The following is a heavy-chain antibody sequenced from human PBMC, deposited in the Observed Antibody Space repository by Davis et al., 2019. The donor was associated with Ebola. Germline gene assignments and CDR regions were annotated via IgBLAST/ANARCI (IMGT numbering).Heavy chain of an antibody. CDR2: IYYSVST. J-gene: IGHJ4*02. CDR1: GRSTSRPLFH. D-gene: IGHD1-20*01. CDR3: ARITGTPGLVDY. Sequence: SETLSLTCTVSGRSTSRPLFHRISFRQHPGKGLEWIGYIYYSVSTYYNPSLKSRVTISVDTSKNQFSLKLSSVTAADTAVYYCARITGTPGLVDYWGQGTLVSVSS. V-gene: IGHV4-31*03.